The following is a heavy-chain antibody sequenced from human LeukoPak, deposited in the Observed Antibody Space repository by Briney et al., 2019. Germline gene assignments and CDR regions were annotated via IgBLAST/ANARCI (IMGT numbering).Heavy chain of an antibody. CDR2: ISDTGRT. CDR3: ARHGTLETPSYFDS. CDR1: GASISTYC. V-gene: IGHV4-59*08. J-gene: IGHJ4*02. Sequence: SETLSLTCTVSGASISTYCWSWIRQHPGKGLEWIAYISDTGRTSYNPSLKSRVTISVDTSKRQFSLRLPFVTAADTAVYYCARHGTLETPSYFDSWGQGTLVTVSS. D-gene: IGHD1-1*01.